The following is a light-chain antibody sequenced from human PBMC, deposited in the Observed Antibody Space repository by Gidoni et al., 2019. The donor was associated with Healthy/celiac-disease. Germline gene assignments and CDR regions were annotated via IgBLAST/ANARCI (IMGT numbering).Light chain of an antibody. CDR2: GAS. Sequence: EIVMTQSPATLSVSPGERATLSCRASQSVSSNLAWYQQKPGQAPRLLIYGASTRATGIPARFSGSGSGTEFTLTIGSLQSEDFAVYYCQQYNNWPFHFGQGTKLEIK. CDR1: QSVSSN. CDR3: QQYNNWPFH. J-gene: IGKJ2*01. V-gene: IGKV3-15*01.